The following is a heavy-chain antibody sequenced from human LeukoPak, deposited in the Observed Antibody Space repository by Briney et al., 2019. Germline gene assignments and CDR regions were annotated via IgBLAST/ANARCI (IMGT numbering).Heavy chain of an antibody. Sequence: GASVKVSCKASGCTFTSYYMHWVRQAPGQGLEWMGIINPSGGSTNYAQKLQGRVTMTTDTSTSTAYMELRSLRSDDTAVYYCARFYGMTTVTLGYWGQGTLVTVSS. D-gene: IGHD4-17*01. J-gene: IGHJ4*02. V-gene: IGHV1-46*01. CDR3: ARFYGMTTVTLGY. CDR2: INPSGGST. CDR1: GCTFTSYY.